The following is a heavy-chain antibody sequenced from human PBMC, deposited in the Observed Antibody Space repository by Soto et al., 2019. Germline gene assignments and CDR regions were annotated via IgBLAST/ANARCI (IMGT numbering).Heavy chain of an antibody. V-gene: IGHV4-59*01. J-gene: IGHJ4*02. CDR2: ISYSGST. Sequence: SETLSLTCTVSGGSMSSYYWTWLRQSPGRGLEWIGYISYSGSTYYKHSLKSRDTISADTSKNQSSLRMNSMIAADTAVYYCARADPDASVGYWGQGTLVTVSS. CDR1: GGSMSSYY. CDR3: ARADPDASVGY. D-gene: IGHD2-15*01.